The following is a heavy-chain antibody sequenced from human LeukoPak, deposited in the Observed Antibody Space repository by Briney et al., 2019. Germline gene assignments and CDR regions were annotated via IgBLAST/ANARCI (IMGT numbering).Heavy chain of an antibody. CDR2: IISDGSAT. Sequence: PGGSLRLSCAAPGFTFSNYWMQWVRQAPGKGLVWVSRIISDGSATNYADSVKGRFTISRDNAKNTLYLQMNSLRVEDTAVYYCARDRVPYCSGVSCSVDVWGQGTTVPVAS. CDR3: ARDRVPYCSGVSCSVDV. V-gene: IGHV3-74*01. J-gene: IGHJ6*02. CDR1: GFTFSNYW. D-gene: IGHD2-15*01.